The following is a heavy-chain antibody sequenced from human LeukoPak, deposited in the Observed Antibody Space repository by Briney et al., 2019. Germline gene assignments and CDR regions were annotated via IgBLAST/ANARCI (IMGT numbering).Heavy chain of an antibody. CDR2: ISGSGGST. D-gene: IGHD6-19*01. Sequence: GGSLRLSCAASGFTFSSYAMSWVRQAPGKGLEWVSAISGSGGSTYYADSVKGRFTISGDNSKNTLYLQMNSLRAEDTAVYYCAKADSSGWYYFDYWGQGTLVTVSS. J-gene: IGHJ4*02. V-gene: IGHV3-23*01. CDR1: GFTFSSYA. CDR3: AKADSSGWYYFDY.